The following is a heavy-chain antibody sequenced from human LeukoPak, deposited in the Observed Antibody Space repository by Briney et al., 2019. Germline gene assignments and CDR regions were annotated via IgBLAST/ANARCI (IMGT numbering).Heavy chain of an antibody. CDR1: EFPFSTSW. CDR3: ARDPLWGALDI. D-gene: IGHD1-26*01. V-gene: IGHV3-7*01. Sequence: GGSLRLSCGASEFPFSTSWMTWVRQTPGRGLEWVAIINPDGSGKDYVESVKGRFTVPRDNANNSVYLQMNSLRADDTAVYYCARDPLWGALDIWGQGTMVTVSS. J-gene: IGHJ3*02. CDR2: INPDGSGK.